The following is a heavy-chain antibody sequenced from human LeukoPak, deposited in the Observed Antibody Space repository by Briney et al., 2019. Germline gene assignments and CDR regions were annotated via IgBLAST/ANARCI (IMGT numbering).Heavy chain of an antibody. J-gene: IGHJ4*02. CDR2: INPNNGGT. CDR3: ASGREGFSITSCYDY. Sequence: ASVKVSCKASGYTFTGYYMHWVRQAPGQGLEWMGWINPNNGGTNYAQNFQGRVTMTRDTSISTAYMELSRPRSDDTAVYYCASGREGFSITSCYDYWGQGTLVTVSS. V-gene: IGHV1-2*02. D-gene: IGHD2-2*01. CDR1: GYTFTGYY.